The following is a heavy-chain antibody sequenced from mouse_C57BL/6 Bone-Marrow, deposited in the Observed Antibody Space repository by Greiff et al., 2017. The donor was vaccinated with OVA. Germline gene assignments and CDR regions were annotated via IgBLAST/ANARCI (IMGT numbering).Heavy chain of an antibody. V-gene: IGHV1-76*01. CDR1: GYTFTDYY. CDR2: IYPGSGNT. J-gene: IGHJ3*01. Sequence: VQLQQSGAELVRPGASVKLSCKASGYTFTDYYINWVKQRPGQGLEWIARIYPGSGNTYYNEKFKGKATLTAEKSSSTAYMQLSSLTSEDSAVYFCARGGLESAWFAYWGQGTLVTVSA. CDR3: ARGGLESAWFAY.